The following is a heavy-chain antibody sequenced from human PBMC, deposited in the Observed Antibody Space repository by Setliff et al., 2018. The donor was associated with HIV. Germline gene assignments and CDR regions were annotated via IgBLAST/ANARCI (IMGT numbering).Heavy chain of an antibody. CDR3: ARGPWVHLWLHVFDF. D-gene: IGHD5-18*01. V-gene: IGHV7-4-1*02. CDR1: GYSFTDYF. Sequence: GASVKVSCKASGYSFTDYFIHWVRQAPGRGLEWMGWINTNTENPTYGPGFTGRFVFSLDTSVNTTYLQINSLESADTAVYFCARGPWVHLWLHVFDFWGQGTTVTVSS. J-gene: IGHJ3*01. CDR2: INTNTENP.